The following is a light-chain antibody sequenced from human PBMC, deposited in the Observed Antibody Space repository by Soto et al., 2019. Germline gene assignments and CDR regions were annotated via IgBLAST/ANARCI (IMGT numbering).Light chain of an antibody. CDR1: SPNIGRNY. CDR2: SND. CDR3: AAWDDSLSGVV. V-gene: IGLV1-47*02. J-gene: IGLJ2*01. Sequence: QSVLTQPPSASGTPGQRVTISCSGSSPNIGRNYVYWYQQVPGTAPKLLIYSNDQRPSGVPDRLSGSKSGTSASLAISGLRSEDEADYYCAAWDDSLSGVVFGGGTKLTVL.